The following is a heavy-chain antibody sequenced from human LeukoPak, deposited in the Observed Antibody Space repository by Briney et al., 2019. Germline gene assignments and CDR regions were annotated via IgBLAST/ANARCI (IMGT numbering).Heavy chain of an antibody. D-gene: IGHD3-10*01. CDR2: INHSGST. Sequence: SETLSLTCAVYGGSFSGYYWSWIRQPPGKGLEWIGEINHSGSTNYNPSLKRRVTISVDTSKNQFSLKPSSVTAPDTAVYYCARVYYDAFDIWGQGTMVTVSS. CDR3: ARVYYDAFDI. CDR1: GGSFSGYY. V-gene: IGHV4-34*01. J-gene: IGHJ3*02.